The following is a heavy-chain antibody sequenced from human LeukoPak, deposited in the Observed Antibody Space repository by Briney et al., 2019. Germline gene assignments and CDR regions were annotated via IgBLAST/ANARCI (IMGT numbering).Heavy chain of an antibody. D-gene: IGHD2-8*01. J-gene: IGHJ4*02. CDR3: VRVSGYCTDGVCRFDY. CDR2: INHSGGT. V-gene: IGHV4-34*01. CDR1: GGSFSDHC. Sequence: SETLSLTCAVYGGSFSDHCWSWIRQPPGKGLEWIGEINHSGGTNYNPSLKSRVTISVDTSNNQFSLKLSSVTAADTAVYYCVRVSGYCTDGVCRFDYWGQGTLVTVSS.